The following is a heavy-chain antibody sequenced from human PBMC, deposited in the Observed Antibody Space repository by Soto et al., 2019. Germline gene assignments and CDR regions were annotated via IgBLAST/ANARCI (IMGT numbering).Heavy chain of an antibody. CDR2: IIPILDVA. V-gene: IGHV1-69*02. CDR1: AGDFLSYT. Sequence: QLVQSGAEVKKPGSSVKVSCKASAGDFLSYTISWVRQAPGQGPEWMGTIIPILDVAKNAQKFQGRVAITADKATSTVYMELRSLRSDDTAVYYCAQMWFGELWHGMDVWGQGTTITVSS. J-gene: IGHJ6*02. D-gene: IGHD3-10*01. CDR3: AQMWFGELWHGMDV.